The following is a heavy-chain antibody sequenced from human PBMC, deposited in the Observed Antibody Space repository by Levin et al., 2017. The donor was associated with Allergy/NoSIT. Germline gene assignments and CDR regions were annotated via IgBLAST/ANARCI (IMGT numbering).Heavy chain of an antibody. CDR1: GYTFTSYG. CDR3: AREPYYYDSSGYYGVDY. D-gene: IGHD3-22*01. J-gene: IGHJ4*02. CDR2: ISAYNGNT. V-gene: IGHV1-18*01. Sequence: RASVKVSCKASGYTFTSYGISWVRQAPGQGLEWMGWISAYNGNTNYAQKLQGRVTMTTDTSTSTAYMELRSLRSDDTAVYYCAREPYYYDSSGYYGVDYWGQGTLVTVSS.